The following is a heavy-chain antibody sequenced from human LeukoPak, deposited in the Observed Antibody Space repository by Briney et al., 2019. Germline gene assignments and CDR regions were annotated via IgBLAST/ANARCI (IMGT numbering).Heavy chain of an antibody. CDR1: GASITSDDYY. CDR2: IHYSGST. D-gene: IGHD3-3*01. Sequence: SQTLSLTCSVSGASITSDDYYWSWIRQPPGKGLEWIGYIHYSGSTVYNPSLKSRVTISVDTSKNQFFLRLSSVADADTAVYYCAREGRDFWSGSRGWFDPWGQGTLVTASS. J-gene: IGHJ5*02. V-gene: IGHV4-30-4*01. CDR3: AREGRDFWSGSRGWFDP.